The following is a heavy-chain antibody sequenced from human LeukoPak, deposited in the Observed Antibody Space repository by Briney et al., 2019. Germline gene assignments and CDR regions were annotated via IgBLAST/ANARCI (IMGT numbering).Heavy chain of an antibody. CDR2: INPISGGT. J-gene: IGHJ4*02. CDR1: GYTFTGYY. V-gene: IGHV1-2*02. D-gene: IGHD4-23*01. CDR3: ARDLYGGTSATFDY. Sequence: GGSVKVSCMASGYTFTGYYMHWVRPAPGQGREWMGWINPISGGTYYAQKFQGRVTITSDTSIRTAYMELSRLRSDNTAAYYCARDLYGGTSATFDYWGQGTLVTVSS.